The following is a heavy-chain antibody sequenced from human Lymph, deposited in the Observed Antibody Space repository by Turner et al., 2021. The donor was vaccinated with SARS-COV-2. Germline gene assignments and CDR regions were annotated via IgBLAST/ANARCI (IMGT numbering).Heavy chain of an antibody. CDR3: AGLIVVVTEHVWGSGAFDI. D-gene: IGHD2-21*02. J-gene: IGHJ3*02. CDR1: GGSISSSSYY. Sequence: QLQLQESGPGLVKPSETLSLTCTVSGGSISSSSYYWGWIRQPPGKGLEWIGSIYYSGSTYYNPSLKSRVTISVETSKNQFSLKLSSVTAADTAMYYCAGLIVVVTEHVWGSGAFDIWGQGTMVAISS. CDR2: IYYSGST. V-gene: IGHV4-39*01.